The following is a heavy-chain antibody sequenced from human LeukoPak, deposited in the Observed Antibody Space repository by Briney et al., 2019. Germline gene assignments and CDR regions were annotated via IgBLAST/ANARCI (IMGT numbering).Heavy chain of an antibody. CDR1: GFTFSDYY. CDR2: ISSSGSTI. Sequence: GGSLRLSCAASGFTFSDYYMSWIRQAPGKGLEWVSYISSSGSTIYYADSVKGRFTMSRDNAQNSLYLQMNSLRAEDTAVYYCARVRYYYDSSGYYLADYWGQGTLVTVSS. D-gene: IGHD3-22*01. J-gene: IGHJ4*02. V-gene: IGHV3-11*01. CDR3: ARVRYYYDSSGYYLADY.